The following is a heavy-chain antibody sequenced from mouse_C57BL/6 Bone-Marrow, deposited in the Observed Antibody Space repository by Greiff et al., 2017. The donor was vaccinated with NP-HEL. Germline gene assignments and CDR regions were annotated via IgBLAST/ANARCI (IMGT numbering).Heavy chain of an antibody. J-gene: IGHJ4*01. CDR3: ARREIYYDYDVPYYYAMDY. V-gene: IGHV1-22*01. Sequence: EVQLQQSGPELVKPGASVKMSCKASGYTFTDYNMHWVKQSHGKSLEWIGYINPNNGGTSYNQKFKGKATLTVNKSSSTAYMELRSLTSEDSAVYYCARREIYYDYDVPYYYAMDYWGQGTSVTVSS. D-gene: IGHD2-4*01. CDR1: GYTFTDYN. CDR2: INPNNGGT.